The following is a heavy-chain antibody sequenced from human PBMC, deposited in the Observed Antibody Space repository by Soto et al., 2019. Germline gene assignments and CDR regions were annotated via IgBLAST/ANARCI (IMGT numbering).Heavy chain of an antibody. CDR3: ARDVSFTSFLEGLIALDP. Sequence: SETLSLTCSVSGVSISDHYWSWIRQPAGKGLEWMGRVFKSGRTNINPSLKRRVTMSVDTSKNQVSLNVTSVTAADTAVYYCARDVSFTSFLEGLIALDPWGQGTLVTVSS. CDR1: GVSISDHY. D-gene: IGHD3-3*01. V-gene: IGHV4-4*07. CDR2: VFKSGRT. J-gene: IGHJ5*02.